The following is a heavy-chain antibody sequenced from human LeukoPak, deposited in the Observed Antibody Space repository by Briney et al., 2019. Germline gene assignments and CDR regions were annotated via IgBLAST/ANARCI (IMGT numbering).Heavy chain of an antibody. CDR1: GYTFTDYY. V-gene: IGHV1-2*02. CDR2: INPNSGGT. D-gene: IGHD3-16*01. Sequence: GASVKVSCKASGYTFTDYYIHWVRQAPGQGLERMGWINPNSGGTNYAQKFQGRVTMTRDTSIATTYMDLSSLISDDTAVYYCARGHDYTGYNYFDYWGQGTLVTVSS. CDR3: ARGHDYTGYNYFDY. J-gene: IGHJ4*02.